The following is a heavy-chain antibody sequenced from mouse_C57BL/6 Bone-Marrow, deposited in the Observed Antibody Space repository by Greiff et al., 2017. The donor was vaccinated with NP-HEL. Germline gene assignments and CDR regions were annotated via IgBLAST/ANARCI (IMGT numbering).Heavy chain of an antibody. CDR1: GYTFTSYW. J-gene: IGHJ1*03. Sequence: QVQLQQPGTELVKPGASVKLSCKASGYTFTSYWMHWVKQRPGQGLEWIGNINPSNGGTNYNEKFKSKATLTVDKSSSTAYMQLRSLTSEDSAVYYCARGVYYDYDGPYFDVWGTGTTVTVSS. V-gene: IGHV1-53*01. CDR3: ARGVYYDYDGPYFDV. D-gene: IGHD2-4*01. CDR2: INPSNGGT.